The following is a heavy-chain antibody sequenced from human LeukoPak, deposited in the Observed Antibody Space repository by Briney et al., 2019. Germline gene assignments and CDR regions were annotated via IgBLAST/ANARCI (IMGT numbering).Heavy chain of an antibody. CDR3: ARGLILLPAAHFHYFDY. CDR1: GGSFSGYY. Sequence: SETLSLTCAVYGGSFSGYYWSWIRQPPGKGLEWIGEINHSGSTNYNPSLKSRVTISVDTSKNQFSLKLSSVTAADTAVYYCARGLILLPAAHFHYFDYWGQGTLVTVSS. D-gene: IGHD2-2*01. CDR2: INHSGST. V-gene: IGHV4-34*01. J-gene: IGHJ4*02.